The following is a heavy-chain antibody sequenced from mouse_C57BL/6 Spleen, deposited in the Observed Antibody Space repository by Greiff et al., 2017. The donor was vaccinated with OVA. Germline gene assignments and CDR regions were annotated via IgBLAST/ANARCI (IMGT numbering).Heavy chain of an antibody. CDR1: GYTFTDYD. V-gene: IGHV1-15*01. D-gene: IGHD2-12*01. Sequence: QVHLKQSGAELVRPGASVTLSCKASGYTFTDYDMHWVKQTPGHGLEWIGAIYPETGGTAYNQKFKGKAILTADTSSSTAYMELRSLTSEDSAVYYGTRCDYSPEGEDLDYWGQGTTVTVSS. CDR3: TRCDYSPEGEDLDY. CDR2: IYPETGGT. J-gene: IGHJ4*01.